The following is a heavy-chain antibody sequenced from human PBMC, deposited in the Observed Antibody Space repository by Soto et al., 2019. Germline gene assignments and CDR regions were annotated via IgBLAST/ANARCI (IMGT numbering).Heavy chain of an antibody. CDR2: IYYSGST. Sequence: PSETLSLTCAVYGGSFSGYYWSWIRQPPGKGLEWIGYIYYSGSTNYNPSLKSRVTISVDTSKNQFSLKLSSVTAADTVVYFCARAGVYDSSGNFDYWGQGGLVTVSS. V-gene: IGHV4-59*01. J-gene: IGHJ4*02. CDR3: ARAGVYDSSGNFDY. D-gene: IGHD3-22*01. CDR1: GGSFSGYY.